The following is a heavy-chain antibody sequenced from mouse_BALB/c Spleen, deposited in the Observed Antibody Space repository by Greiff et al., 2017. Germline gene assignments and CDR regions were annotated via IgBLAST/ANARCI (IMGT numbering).Heavy chain of an antibody. CDR3: ARSTPFAY. J-gene: IGHJ3*01. Sequence: VQLQQSGAELVRPGTSVKVSCKASGYAFTNYLIEWVKQRPGQGLEWIGVINPGSGGTNYNEKFKGKATLTADKSSSTAYMQLSSLTSEDSAVYFCARSTPFAYWGQGTLVTVSA. CDR1: GYAFTNYL. CDR2: INPGSGGT. V-gene: IGHV1-54*01.